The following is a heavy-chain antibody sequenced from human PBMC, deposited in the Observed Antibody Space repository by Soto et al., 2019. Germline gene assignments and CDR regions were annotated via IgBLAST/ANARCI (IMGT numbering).Heavy chain of an antibody. CDR1: GCTFTSYD. CDR2: MNPNSGNT. Sequence: GASVKVSCKASGCTFTSYDINWVRQATGQGLEWMGWMNPNSGNTGYAQKFQGRVTMTRNTSISTAYMELSSLRSEDTAVYYCARGAGFTMIGGFYGMDVWGQGTTVTVSS. CDR3: ARGAGFTMIGGFYGMDV. V-gene: IGHV1-8*01. D-gene: IGHD3-22*01. J-gene: IGHJ6*02.